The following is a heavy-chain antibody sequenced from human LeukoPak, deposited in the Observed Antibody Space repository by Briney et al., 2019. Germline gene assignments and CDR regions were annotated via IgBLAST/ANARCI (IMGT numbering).Heavy chain of an antibody. V-gene: IGHV1-18*01. CDR3: AREDYGDYDWYFDY. Sequence: ASVKVSCKASGYTFTNYGFSWVRQAPGQGLEWMGWISAYNGNTNYAQKLQGRVTMTTDTSTSTAYMELRSLRSDDTAVYYCAREDYGDYDWYFDYWGQGTLVTVSS. CDR2: ISAYNGNT. J-gene: IGHJ4*02. D-gene: IGHD4-17*01. CDR1: GYTFTNYG.